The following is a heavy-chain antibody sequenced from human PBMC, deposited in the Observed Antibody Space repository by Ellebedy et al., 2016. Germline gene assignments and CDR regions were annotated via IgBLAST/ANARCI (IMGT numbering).Heavy chain of an antibody. J-gene: IGHJ4*02. CDR1: GFSFSNYA. CDR2: ISHSGGDT. CDR3: ARSRDGYNLLDY. Sequence: GGSLRLSCAASGFSFSNYAITWVRQAPGKGLEWVSAISHSGGDTYYADSVKGRFTISRDNSKSTLYLHMHSLRAEDTAVYYCARSRDGYNLLDYWGRGTLVTVSS. D-gene: IGHD5-24*01. V-gene: IGHV3-23*01.